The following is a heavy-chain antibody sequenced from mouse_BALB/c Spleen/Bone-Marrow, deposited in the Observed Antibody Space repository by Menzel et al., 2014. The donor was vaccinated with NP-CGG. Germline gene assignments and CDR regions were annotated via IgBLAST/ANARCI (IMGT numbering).Heavy chain of an antibody. D-gene: IGHD1-1*01. V-gene: IGHV14-3*02. J-gene: IGHJ3*01. Sequence: EVQLQQSGAELVKPGASVKLSCTASGFNIKDTYMHWVKQRPEQGLEWIGRIDPANGNTKYDPKFQGKATITADTSSNTAYLQLSRLTSEDTAVYYCAPYYYGSSLFAYWGQGTLVTVSA. CDR3: APYYYGSSLFAY. CDR1: GFNIKDTY. CDR2: IDPANGNT.